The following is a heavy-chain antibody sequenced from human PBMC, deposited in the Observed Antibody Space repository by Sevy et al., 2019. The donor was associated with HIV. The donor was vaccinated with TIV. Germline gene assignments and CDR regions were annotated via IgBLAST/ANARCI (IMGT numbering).Heavy chain of an antibody. CDR3: ATDMGDGYNWAYFDY. J-gene: IGHJ4*02. V-gene: IGHV3-9*01. CDR2: ISWNSGSI. D-gene: IGHD5-12*01. Sequence: GGSLRLSCAASGFTFDDYAMHWVRQAPGKGLEWVSGISWNSGSIGYADSVKGRFTISRDNAKNSLYLQMNSLRAEDTALYYCATDMGDGYNWAYFDYWGQGTLVTVSS. CDR1: GFTFDDYA.